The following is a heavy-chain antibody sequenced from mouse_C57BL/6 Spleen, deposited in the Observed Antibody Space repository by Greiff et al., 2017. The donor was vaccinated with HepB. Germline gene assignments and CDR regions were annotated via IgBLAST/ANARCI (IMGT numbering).Heavy chain of an antibody. V-gene: IGHV1-64*01. J-gene: IGHJ4*01. CDR2: IHPNSGST. CDR1: GYTFTSYW. D-gene: IGHD2-4*01. CDR3: AGDYDGYYAMDY. Sequence: QVQLQQPGAELVKPGASVKLSCKASGYTFTSYWMHWVKQRPGQGLEWIGMIHPNSGSTNYNEKFKSKATLTVDKSSSTAYMQLSSLTSEDSAVYYCAGDYDGYYAMDYWGQGTSVTVSS.